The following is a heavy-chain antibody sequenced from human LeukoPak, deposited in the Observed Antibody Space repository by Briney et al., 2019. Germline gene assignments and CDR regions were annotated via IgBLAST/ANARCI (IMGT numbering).Heavy chain of an antibody. CDR1: GYTFTGYY. Sequence: ASVKVSCKASGYTFTGYYMHWVRQAPGQGLEWMGWISPNSGGTNYAQKFQGRVTMTRDTSISTAYMELSRLRSDDTAVYYCARDRVYYYDSSGYSNWGQGTLVTVSS. J-gene: IGHJ4*02. CDR2: ISPNSGGT. V-gene: IGHV1-2*02. CDR3: ARDRVYYYDSSGYSN. D-gene: IGHD3-22*01.